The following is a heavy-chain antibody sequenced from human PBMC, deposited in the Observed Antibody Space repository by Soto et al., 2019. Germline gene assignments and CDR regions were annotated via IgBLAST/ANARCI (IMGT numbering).Heavy chain of an antibody. CDR2: VYYTGTT. J-gene: IGHJ5*02. CDR1: GGSISRGGYY. CDR3: ARVVGKWLQFRFDP. V-gene: IGHV4-31*03. Sequence: QVQLQESGPGLVKPSQTLSLTCTVSGGSISRGGYYWSWIRQHPGKGLEWIGYVYYTGTTYSSPSLMNRVSISLDTSKNQFSLKLTSVTAADSAVYYCARVVGKWLQFRFDPWGQGTLVTVSS. D-gene: IGHD6-19*01.